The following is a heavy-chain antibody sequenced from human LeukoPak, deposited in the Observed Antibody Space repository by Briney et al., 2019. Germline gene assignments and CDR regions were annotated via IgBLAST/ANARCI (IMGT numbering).Heavy chain of an antibody. J-gene: IGHJ5*02. CDR2: IYTSGST. D-gene: IGHD5-12*01. CDR1: GGSISSYY. CDR3: ARGGSHWFDP. Sequence: SETLSLTCTVSGGSISSYYWSWIRQPAGKGLEWIGRIYTSGSTNYNPSLKSRVTMSVDTSKNQFSLELSSVTAADPAGYYGARGGSHWFDPWGQGTLVTVSS. V-gene: IGHV4-4*07.